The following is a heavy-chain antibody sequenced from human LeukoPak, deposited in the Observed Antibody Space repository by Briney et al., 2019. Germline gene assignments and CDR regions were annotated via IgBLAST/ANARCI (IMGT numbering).Heavy chain of an antibody. CDR1: GGSITSYY. CDR3: ARERYWGGGWSSDG. D-gene: IGHD7-27*01. J-gene: IGHJ4*01. Sequence: SETLSLTCTVSGGSITSYYWNWIRQPPGKGLEWIGYIYYSGSTNYNPSLESRVTISVDTSKNQFSLKLSSVTAADTAVYYCARERYWGGGWSSDGWSEGTLVTVSS. CDR2: IYYSGST. V-gene: IGHV4-59*01.